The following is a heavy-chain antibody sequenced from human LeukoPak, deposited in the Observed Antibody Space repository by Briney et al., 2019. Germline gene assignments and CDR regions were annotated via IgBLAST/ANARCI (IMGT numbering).Heavy chain of an antibody. J-gene: IGHJ4*02. V-gene: IGHV3-30*04. D-gene: IGHD3-22*01. CDR1: GFTFHTYN. CDR3: ARYDSSGYRYPFDY. CDR2: FSYDGKHI. Sequence: PGGSLRLSCEASGFTFHTYNMFWVRQAPGKRLESVAVFSYDGKHIDYAASVQGRFIISRDITRNTLHLDMSNLRDEDTAVYYCARYDSSGYRYPFDYWGQGTLVTVSS.